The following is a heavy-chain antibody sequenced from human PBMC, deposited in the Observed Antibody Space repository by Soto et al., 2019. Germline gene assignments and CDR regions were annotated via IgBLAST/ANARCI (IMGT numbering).Heavy chain of an antibody. CDR1: GYTFTGYY. CDR3: ARREQWLENFDF. V-gene: IGHV1-2*02. CDR2: INPNSGDT. D-gene: IGHD6-19*01. Sequence: ASVKVSCKTSGYTFTGYYIHWIRQAPGQGLEWMGWINPNSGDTNYSQEFQGRVTMTSDTSITTAYVELTRLRSDDTAVYYCARREQWLENFDFWGQGTLGTVS. J-gene: IGHJ4*02.